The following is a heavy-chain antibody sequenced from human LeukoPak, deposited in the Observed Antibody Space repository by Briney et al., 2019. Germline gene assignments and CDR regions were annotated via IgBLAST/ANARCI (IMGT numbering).Heavy chain of an antibody. CDR3: AKGGADIAVAGRRYYYHYYGMDV. Sequence: GGSLRLSCAGSGFTFSSYSMNWVRQAPGKGLEWVSAISGSGGSTYYADSVKGRFTISRDNSKNTLYLQMNSLRAEDTAVYYCAKGGADIAVAGRRYYYHYYGMDVWGQGTTVTVSS. V-gene: IGHV3-23*01. D-gene: IGHD6-19*01. CDR2: ISGSGGST. CDR1: GFTFSSYS. J-gene: IGHJ6*02.